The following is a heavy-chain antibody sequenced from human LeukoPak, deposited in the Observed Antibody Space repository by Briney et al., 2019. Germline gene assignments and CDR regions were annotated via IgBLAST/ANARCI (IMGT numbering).Heavy chain of an antibody. CDR3: ARGITYYDFWSGKYYFDY. CDR2: IYYSGSA. Sequence: SETLSLTCTVSGGSISSSSYYWGWIRQPPGKGLEWIGSIYYSGSAYYNPSLKSRVTISVDTSKNQFSLKLSSVTAADTAVYYCARGITYYDFWSGKYYFDYWGQGTLVTVSS. V-gene: IGHV4-39*07. J-gene: IGHJ4*02. D-gene: IGHD3-3*01. CDR1: GGSISSSSYY.